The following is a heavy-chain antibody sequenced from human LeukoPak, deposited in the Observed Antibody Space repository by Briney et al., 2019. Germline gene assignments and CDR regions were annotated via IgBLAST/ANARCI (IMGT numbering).Heavy chain of an antibody. J-gene: IGHJ5*02. Sequence: ASVKVSCKASGYTFTSYGISWVRQAPGQGLEWMGWISAYNGNTNYAQKLQGRVTMTTDTSTSTAYMELRSLRSDDTAVYYCARDVAAAGRFWFDPWGQGTLVTVSS. D-gene: IGHD6-13*01. CDR3: ARDVAAAGRFWFDP. CDR1: GYTFTSYG. V-gene: IGHV1-18*01. CDR2: ISAYNGNT.